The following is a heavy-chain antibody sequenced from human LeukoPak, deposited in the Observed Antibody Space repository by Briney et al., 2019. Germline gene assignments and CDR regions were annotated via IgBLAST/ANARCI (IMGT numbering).Heavy chain of an antibody. CDR1: GFTFSSSC. CDR2: IWYDGSDK. Sequence: GGSLTLSCAASGFTFSSSCMHWVRQAPGKGLEWVAVIWYDGSDKYSADSVKGRFTISRDNSKNTLYLQMNSLRAEDTAVYYCAKDLLRFLEWPEGMDVWGQGTTVTVSS. J-gene: IGHJ6*02. CDR3: AKDLLRFLEWPEGMDV. V-gene: IGHV3-30*02. D-gene: IGHD3-3*01.